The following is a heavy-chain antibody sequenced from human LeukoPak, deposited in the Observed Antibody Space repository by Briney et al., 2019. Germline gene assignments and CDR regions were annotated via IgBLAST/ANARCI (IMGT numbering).Heavy chain of an antibody. V-gene: IGHV5-51*01. D-gene: IGHD1-26*01. Sequence: GESLKISCKGSGYSFTSYWIGWVRQMPGKGLEWMGIIYPGDSDTRYSPSFQGQVTISADKSISTAYLQWSSLQASDTAMYYCARRGGGSVGSYNWFGPWGQGTLVTVSS. CDR2: IYPGDSDT. J-gene: IGHJ5*02. CDR1: GYSFTSYW. CDR3: ARRGGGSVGSYNWFGP.